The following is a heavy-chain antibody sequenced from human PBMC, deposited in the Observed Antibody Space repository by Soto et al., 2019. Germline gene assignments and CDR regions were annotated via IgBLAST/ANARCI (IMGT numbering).Heavy chain of an antibody. J-gene: IGHJ6*02. CDR1: GYTFTGYY. CDR3: ARAAGSDHFYFYYYGLDV. V-gene: IGHV1-2*02. Sequence: ASVKVSCKASGYTFTGYYMHWVRQAPGQGLEWMGWINPNSGGTKSAEKFQDRVTMTRDTSISTVYMELSSLKSDDTAVFYCARAAGSDHFYFYYYGLDVWGQGTTVTVS. CDR2: INPNSGGT.